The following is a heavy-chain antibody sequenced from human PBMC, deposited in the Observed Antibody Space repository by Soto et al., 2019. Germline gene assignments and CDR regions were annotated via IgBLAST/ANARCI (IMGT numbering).Heavy chain of an antibody. D-gene: IGHD1-26*01. V-gene: IGHV3-48*02. Sequence: GGSLRLSCAASEFTFSSYAMSWVRQAPGKGLEWVSAISSSSSTIYYADSVKGRFTISRDNAKNSLYLQMNSLRDEDTAVYYCAREGGSLNWFDPWGQATLVTVSS. CDR3: AREGGSLNWFDP. CDR1: EFTFSSYA. CDR2: ISSSSSTI. J-gene: IGHJ5*02.